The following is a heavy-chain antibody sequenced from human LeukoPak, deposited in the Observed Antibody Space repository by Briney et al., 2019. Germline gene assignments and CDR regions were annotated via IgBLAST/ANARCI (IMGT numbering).Heavy chain of an antibody. CDR2: IYYSGST. D-gene: IGHD3-3*01. J-gene: IGHJ6*03. V-gene: IGHV4-39*01. Sequence: SSETLSLTCTVSGGSISSSSYYWGWIRQPPGKGLEWIGSIYYSGSTYYNPSLKSRVTISVDTSKNQFSLKLSSVTAADTAVYYCARQGYDFWSGYYNYYYYYMDVWGKGTTVTVSS. CDR1: GGSISSSSYY. CDR3: ARQGYDFWSGYYNYYYYYMDV.